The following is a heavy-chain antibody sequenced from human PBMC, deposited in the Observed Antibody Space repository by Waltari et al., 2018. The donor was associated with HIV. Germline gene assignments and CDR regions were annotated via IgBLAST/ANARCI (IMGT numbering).Heavy chain of an antibody. CDR1: GFTFSNYW. CDR2: INQAGSRK. V-gene: IGHV3-7*01. J-gene: IGHJ6*02. D-gene: IGHD6-19*01. Sequence: EVQLVESGGGLVHPGGSLRLSCAASGFTFSNYWMSWVRQAPGKGLEWVAYINQAGSRKYYVDSVKGRFTISRDNAKNSLYLQMNSLRAEDTAVYYCARGIAVAGRYYFYGMDVWGQGTTVTVSS. CDR3: ARGIAVAGRYYFYGMDV.